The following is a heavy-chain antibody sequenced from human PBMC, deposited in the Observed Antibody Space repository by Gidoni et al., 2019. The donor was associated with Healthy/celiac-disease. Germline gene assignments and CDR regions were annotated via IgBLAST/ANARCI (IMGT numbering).Heavy chain of an antibody. CDR3: AKTMGGMGKKWLASYYYYGMDV. J-gene: IGHJ6*02. CDR2: ISGRGGST. D-gene: IGHD6-19*01. Sequence: EVQLLESGGGLVQSGGSLRLSFAASGFTFSIYAMRWFRQDPGKGLERVSGISGRGGSTYYADSVKGRLTISRDNSKNTLYLQMNSRRAEDTAVYYCAKTMGGMGKKWLASYYYYGMDVWGQGTTVTVSS. V-gene: IGHV3-23*01. CDR1: GFTFSIYA.